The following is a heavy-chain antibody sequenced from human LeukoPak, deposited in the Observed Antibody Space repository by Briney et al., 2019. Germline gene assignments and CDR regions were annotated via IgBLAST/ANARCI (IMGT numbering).Heavy chain of an antibody. Sequence: SETLSLTCTVPGGSISSSCYYWGWIRQPPGKGLEWIGSIYYSGSTYYNPSLKSRVTISVDTSKNQFSLKLSSVTAADTAVYYCARPTRGSGWGFDPWGQGTLVTVSS. CDR1: GGSISSSCYY. CDR2: IYYSGST. D-gene: IGHD6-19*01. CDR3: ARPTRGSGWGFDP. J-gene: IGHJ5*02. V-gene: IGHV4-39*07.